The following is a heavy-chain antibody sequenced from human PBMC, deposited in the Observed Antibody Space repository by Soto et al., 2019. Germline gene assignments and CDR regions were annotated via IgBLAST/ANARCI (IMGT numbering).Heavy chain of an antibody. CDR3: ARVATTTVGYYYYYGMDV. Sequence: PGGSLRLSCAASGFTFSSYSMNWVRQAPGKGLEWVSSISSSSSYIYYADSVKGRFTISRDNAKNSLYLQMNSLRAEDTAVYYCARVATTTVGYYYYYGMDVWGQGTTVTVSS. J-gene: IGHJ6*02. V-gene: IGHV3-21*01. CDR1: GFTFSSYS. CDR2: ISSSSSYI. D-gene: IGHD4-17*01.